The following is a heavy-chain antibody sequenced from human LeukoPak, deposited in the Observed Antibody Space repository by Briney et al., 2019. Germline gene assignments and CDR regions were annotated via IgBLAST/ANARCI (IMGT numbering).Heavy chain of an antibody. J-gene: IGHJ4*02. Sequence: GGSLRLSCAASGFTFSSYAMSWVRQAPEKGLEWVSTISGSGGSTYYTDSVRGRFTISRDNAKNSLYLQMNSLRAEDTAVYYCARDHQQLVLDYWGQGTLVTVSS. V-gene: IGHV3-23*01. CDR1: GFTFSSYA. CDR3: ARDHQQLVLDY. D-gene: IGHD6-13*01. CDR2: ISGSGGST.